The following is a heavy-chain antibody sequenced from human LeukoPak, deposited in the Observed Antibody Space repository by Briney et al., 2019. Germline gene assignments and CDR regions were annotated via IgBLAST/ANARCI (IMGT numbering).Heavy chain of an antibody. V-gene: IGHV6-1*01. D-gene: IGHD3-3*01. CDR3: ARALAAGSGYILDFDY. Sequence: SQTLSLTCAISGDSVSSNSAAWNWIRQSPSRGLEWLGRTYYRSKWYNDYAVSVRSRVTINPDTSKNQFSLQLNSVTPEDTAVYYCARALAAGSGYILDFDYWGQGSLVTVSS. CDR1: GDSVSSNSAA. J-gene: IGHJ4*02. CDR2: TYYRSKWYN.